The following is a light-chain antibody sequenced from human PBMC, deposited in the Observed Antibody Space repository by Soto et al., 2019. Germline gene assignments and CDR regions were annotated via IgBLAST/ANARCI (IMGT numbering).Light chain of an antibody. V-gene: IGLV2-23*01. CDR2: EGS. Sequence: QSVLTQPASVSGSPGQSITISCTGASSDVWSYNFVSWYQQHPGRAPKLMIYEGSKRPSGVSNRFSGSKSGNTASLTISGLQAEDEADYYCCSAVSSSLVFGGGTKLTVL. CDR1: SSDVWSYNF. J-gene: IGLJ2*01. CDR3: CSAVSSSLV.